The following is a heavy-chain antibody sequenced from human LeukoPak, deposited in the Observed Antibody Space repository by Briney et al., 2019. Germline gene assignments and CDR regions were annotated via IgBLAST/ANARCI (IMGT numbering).Heavy chain of an antibody. J-gene: IGHJ4*02. CDR1: GYTFTGYY. CDR2: INPNSGGT. D-gene: IGHD6-19*01. Sequence: ASVKVSCKASGYTFTGYYMHWVRQAPGQGLEWMGWINPNSGGTNYAQKFQGGVTMTRDTSISTAYMELSRLRSDDTAAYYCAREGITTVAGKYFDYWGQGTLVTVSS. CDR3: AREGITTVAGKYFDY. V-gene: IGHV1-2*02.